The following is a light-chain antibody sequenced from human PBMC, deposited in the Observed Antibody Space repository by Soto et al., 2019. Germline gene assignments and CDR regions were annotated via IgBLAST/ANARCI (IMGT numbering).Light chain of an antibody. CDR2: DAS. CDR3: QQYVTSPPRYT. J-gene: IGKJ2*01. V-gene: IGKV3-20*01. Sequence: EIVLTQSPGTLSLSPGERATLSCRASQSVSSRYLAWYQQKPGQAPRLLIYDASNRATGIPDRFSGSVSVTDFTLTISRLEPEDFAVYYCQQYVTSPPRYTFGQGTKLEIK. CDR1: QSVSSRY.